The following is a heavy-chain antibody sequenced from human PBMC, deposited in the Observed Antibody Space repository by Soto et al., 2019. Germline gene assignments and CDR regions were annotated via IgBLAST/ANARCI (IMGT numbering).Heavy chain of an antibody. J-gene: IGHJ4*02. V-gene: IGHV1-3*01. CDR2: INAGNGNT. Sequence: GASVKVSCKASGYTFTSYAMHWVRQAPGQRLEWMGWINAGNGNTKYSQKFQGRVTITRDTSASTAYMELSSLRSEDTAVYYCARDLFTNPDFDYWGQGTLVTVSS. D-gene: IGHD2-8*01. CDR3: ARDLFTNPDFDY. CDR1: GYTFTSYA.